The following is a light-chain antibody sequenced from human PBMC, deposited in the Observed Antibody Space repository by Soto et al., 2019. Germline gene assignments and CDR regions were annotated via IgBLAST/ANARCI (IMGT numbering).Light chain of an antibody. Sequence: QSALTQPPSASGSPGQSVTISCAGTSSDVGGYDYVSWYQQHPGEAPKLIIYEVSKRPSGVPDRFSGSKSGNTASLTVSGLQAEDEADYYCSSYAGSNNYVLGTGTKVTV. CDR2: EVS. CDR1: SSDVGGYDY. CDR3: SSYAGSNNYV. V-gene: IGLV2-8*01. J-gene: IGLJ1*01.